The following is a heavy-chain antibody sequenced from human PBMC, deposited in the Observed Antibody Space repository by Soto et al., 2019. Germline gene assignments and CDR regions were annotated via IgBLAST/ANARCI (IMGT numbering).Heavy chain of an antibody. CDR3: ARSSPLSRGNGFDP. D-gene: IGHD3-10*01. Sequence: ASVKVSCKASGYTFTSYAMHWVRQAPGQRLEWMGWINAGNGNTKYSQKFQGRVTITRDTSASTAYMELSSLRSEDTAVYYCARSSPLSRGNGFDPWGQGALVTVSS. CDR2: INAGNGNT. J-gene: IGHJ5*02. CDR1: GYTFTSYA. V-gene: IGHV1-3*01.